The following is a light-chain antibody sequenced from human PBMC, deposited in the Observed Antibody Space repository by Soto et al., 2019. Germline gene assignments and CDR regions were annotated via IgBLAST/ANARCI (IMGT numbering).Light chain of an antibody. CDR3: QQSHSALLT. CDR1: QNIATH. Sequence: DIQLTQSPSSLSASIGDRVTITCRASQNIATHLHWYRQKPGKSPRLLIHAASTLESEVESRFSGSGSGTDFTLTIASLQTEDFATYYWQQSHSALLTFGGGTKIEIK. V-gene: IGKV1-39*01. CDR2: AAS. J-gene: IGKJ4*01.